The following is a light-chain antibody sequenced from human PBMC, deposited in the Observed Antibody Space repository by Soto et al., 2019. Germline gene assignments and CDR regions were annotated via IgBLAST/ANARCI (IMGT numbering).Light chain of an antibody. Sequence: DIQMTQSPSTLSESVGDTVTISCWASQSISSWLAWYQQRPGQAPKLLISDASDLDSGVPPRFSGSGSETEFTLTISSLQPADFATYYCQQYNDYPWTFGQGTKVEIK. CDR1: QSISSW. V-gene: IGKV1-5*01. CDR2: DAS. CDR3: QQYNDYPWT. J-gene: IGKJ1*01.